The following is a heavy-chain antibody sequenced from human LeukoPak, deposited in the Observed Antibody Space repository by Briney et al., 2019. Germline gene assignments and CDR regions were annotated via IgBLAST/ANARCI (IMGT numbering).Heavy chain of an antibody. CDR1: GGTFSSYA. CDR2: IIPIFGTA. CDR3: ARGARGYDSPAYFDY. V-gene: IGHV1-69*13. J-gene: IGHJ4*02. Sequence: PVKVSCKASGGTFSSYAISWVRQAPGQGLEWMGGIIPIFGTANYAQKFQGRVTITADESTSTAYMELSSLRSEDTAVYYCARGARGYDSPAYFDYWGQGTLVTVSS. D-gene: IGHD5-12*01.